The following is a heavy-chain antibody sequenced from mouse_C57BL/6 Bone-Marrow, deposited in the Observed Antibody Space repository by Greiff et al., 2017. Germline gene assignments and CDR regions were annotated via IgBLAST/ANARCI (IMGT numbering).Heavy chain of an antibody. J-gene: IGHJ2*01. CDR1: GYTFTSYW. CDR3: ARSWLLFFDY. CDR2: INPSSGYT. V-gene: IGHV1-7*01. D-gene: IGHD2-3*01. Sequence: QVQLQQSGAELAKPGASVKLSCKASGYTFTSYWMHWVKQRPGQGLEWIGYINPSSGYTKYNQKFKDKATLTAVKSSSTAYMQLSSLTYEDSAVYYCARSWLLFFDYWGQGTTLTVSS.